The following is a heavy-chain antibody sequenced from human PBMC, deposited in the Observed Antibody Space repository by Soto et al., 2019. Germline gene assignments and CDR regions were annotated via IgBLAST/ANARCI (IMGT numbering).Heavy chain of an antibody. D-gene: IGHD6-19*01. CDR3: AKEGEHSSGWANFDY. CDR2: IWYDGSNK. Sequence: GGFLRLSCAASGFTFSSYGMHWVRQAPGKGLEWVAVIWYDGSNKYYADSVKGRFTISRDNSKNTLYLQMNSLRAEDTAVYYCAKEGEHSSGWANFDYWGQGTLVTVSS. CDR1: GFTFSSYG. J-gene: IGHJ4*02. V-gene: IGHV3-33*06.